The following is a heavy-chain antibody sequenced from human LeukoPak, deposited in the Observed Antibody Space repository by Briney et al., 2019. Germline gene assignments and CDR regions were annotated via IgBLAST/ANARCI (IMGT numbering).Heavy chain of an antibody. Sequence: GGSLRLSCAASGFTVSSNYMSWVRQAPGKGLEWVSVIYSGGSTYYADSVKGRFTISRDNSKNTLYLQMNSLRAEDTAVYYCARSGTGYYDSSGYLDYWGQGTMVTVSS. CDR1: GFTVSSNY. D-gene: IGHD3-22*01. CDR2: IYSGGST. V-gene: IGHV3-53*01. J-gene: IGHJ4*02. CDR3: ARSGTGYYDSSGYLDY.